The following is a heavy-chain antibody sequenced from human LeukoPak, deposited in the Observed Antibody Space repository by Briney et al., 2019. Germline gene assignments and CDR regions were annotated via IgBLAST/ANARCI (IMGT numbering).Heavy chain of an antibody. CDR1: GFTFSSYW. CDR2: IKQDGSEK. V-gene: IGHV3-7*01. J-gene: IGHJ6*03. Sequence: GGSLRLSCAVSGFTFSSYWMSWVRQAPGKGLEWVASIKQDGSEKYYVDSVKGRFTISRDNAKNSLYLQMNSLRAEDTAVYYCARADFSPYYYYMDVWGKGTTVTVSS. D-gene: IGHD3-3*01. CDR3: ARADFSPYYYYMDV.